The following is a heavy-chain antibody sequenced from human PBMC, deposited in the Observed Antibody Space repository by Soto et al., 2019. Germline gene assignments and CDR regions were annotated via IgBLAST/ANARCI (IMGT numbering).Heavy chain of an antibody. D-gene: IGHD4-17*01. CDR2: MNPNSGNT. CDR1: GYTFTSYD. V-gene: IGHV1-8*01. Sequence: ASVKVSCKASGYTFTSYDINWVRQATGQGLEWMGWMNPNSGNTGYAQKFQGRVTMTRNTSMSTAYMELRSLRSDDTAVYYCAREAIDYGDYPLYFQHWGQGTLVTVSS. CDR3: AREAIDYGDYPLYFQH. J-gene: IGHJ1*01.